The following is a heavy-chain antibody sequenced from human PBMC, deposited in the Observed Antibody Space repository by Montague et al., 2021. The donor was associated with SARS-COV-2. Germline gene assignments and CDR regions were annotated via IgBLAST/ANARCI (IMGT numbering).Heavy chain of an antibody. Sequence: SLRLSCAASGFTVSSNYMSWVRQAPGKGLEWVSVIHSGGSTYYADSVKGRFTISRDNSKNTLCLQMNSLRAVDTAVYYCARGYYDSSGYYATVGVHWGQGTLVTVSS. CDR2: IHSGGST. CDR3: ARGYYDSSGYYATVGVH. J-gene: IGHJ4*02. CDR1: GFTVSSNY. V-gene: IGHV3-66*01. D-gene: IGHD3-22*01.